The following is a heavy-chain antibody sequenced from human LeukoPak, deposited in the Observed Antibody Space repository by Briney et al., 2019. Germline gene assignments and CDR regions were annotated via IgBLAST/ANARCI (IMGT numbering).Heavy chain of an antibody. J-gene: IGHJ4*02. V-gene: IGHV3-NL1*01. CDR2: INSAGVRT. D-gene: IGHD3-22*01. Sequence: GGSLRLSCAASGFTFSDYDMYWVRQSTGKGLEWVSAINSAGVRTYYADSVKGRFTISRDNSKNTLYLQMNSLRAEDTAVYYCAKVLENYYDSSGYYLDYWGQGTLVTVSS. CDR1: GFTFSDYD. CDR3: AKVLENYYDSSGYYLDY.